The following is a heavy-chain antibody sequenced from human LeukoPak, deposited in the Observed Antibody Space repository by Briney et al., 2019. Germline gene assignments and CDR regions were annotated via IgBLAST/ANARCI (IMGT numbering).Heavy chain of an antibody. Sequence: GASVKVTCKASGYTFTSYAMHWVRQAPGQRLEWMGWINAGNGNTKYSQKFQGRVTITRDTSASTAYMELSSLRSEDTAVYYCARVGGTSGYSIDSWGQGTLVTVSS. CDR3: ARVGGTSGYSIDS. V-gene: IGHV1-3*01. CDR2: INAGNGNT. D-gene: IGHD3-22*01. J-gene: IGHJ4*02. CDR1: GYTFTSYA.